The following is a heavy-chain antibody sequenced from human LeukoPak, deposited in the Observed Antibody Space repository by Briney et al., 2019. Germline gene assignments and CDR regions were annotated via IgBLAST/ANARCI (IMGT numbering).Heavy chain of an antibody. CDR3: ARDRGEDDYENSDSLYEAFDL. V-gene: IGHV3-30*03. Sequence: PGGSLRLSCAASGFSFSRYGFHWVRLAPGKGLEWVAVISFDGNTKYYADSVKGRITISRDNSKNTVHLQMNSLRPEDTSVYYCARDRGEDDYENSDSLYEAFDLWGQGTVVTVSA. CDR2: ISFDGNTK. J-gene: IGHJ3*01. CDR1: GFSFSRYG. D-gene: IGHD3-22*01.